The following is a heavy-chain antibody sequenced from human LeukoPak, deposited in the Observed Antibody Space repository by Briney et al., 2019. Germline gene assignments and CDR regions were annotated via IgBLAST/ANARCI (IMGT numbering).Heavy chain of an antibody. V-gene: IGHV3-30*02. CDR1: GFTFSSYG. CDR2: IRYDGSNK. J-gene: IGHJ4*02. CDR3: AKGNLWFGELDRDPFDY. D-gene: IGHD3-10*01. Sequence: PGGSLRLSCAASGFTFSSYGMHWVRQAPGKGLEWVAFIRYDGSNKYYADSVKGRFTISRDNSKNTLYLQMNSLRAEDTAVYYCAKGNLWFGELDRDPFDYWGQGTLVTVSS.